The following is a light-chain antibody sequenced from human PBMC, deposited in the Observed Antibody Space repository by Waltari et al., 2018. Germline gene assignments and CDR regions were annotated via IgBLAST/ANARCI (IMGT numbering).Light chain of an antibody. J-gene: IGLJ3*02. CDR2: YNSCSEK. V-gene: IGLV5-37*01. Sequence: PVSPPSCLLSYNSCSEKAQGSVVPSRFSESKDASASAGILLISGLQSEDEADYYCMFWPNNVWVCGGGTRLTVL. CDR3: MFWPNNVWV.